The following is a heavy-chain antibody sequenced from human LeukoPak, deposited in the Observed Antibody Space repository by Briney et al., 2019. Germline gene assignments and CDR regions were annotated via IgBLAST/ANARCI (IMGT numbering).Heavy chain of an antibody. V-gene: IGHV3-7*03. CDR2: IKQDGSEK. CDR1: GFTFSSYW. Sequence: SGGSLRLSCAASGFTFSSYWMSWVRQAPGKGLEWVANIKQDGSEKYYVDSVKGRFTISRDNAKNSLYLQVNSLRAEDTAVYYCARDIPLAGEEEGPNWFDPWGQGTLVTVSS. CDR3: ARDIPLAGEEEGPNWFDP. D-gene: IGHD6-19*01. J-gene: IGHJ5*02.